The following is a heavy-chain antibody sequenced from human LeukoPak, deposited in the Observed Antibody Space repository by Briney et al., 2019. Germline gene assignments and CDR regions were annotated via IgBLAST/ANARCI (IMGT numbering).Heavy chain of an antibody. J-gene: IGHJ3*02. V-gene: IGHV3-7*01. CDR3: AREARGTDI. D-gene: IGHD3-16*01. CDR2: IKQDGSEK. Sequence: GGSLRLSCAASGFTLSSYSMNWVRQAPGKGLEWVANIKQDGSEKHYVDSVKGRFTVSRDNAKNSLHLQMNSLRAEDTAVYYCAREARGTDIWGQGTVVTVSS. CDR1: GFTLSSYS.